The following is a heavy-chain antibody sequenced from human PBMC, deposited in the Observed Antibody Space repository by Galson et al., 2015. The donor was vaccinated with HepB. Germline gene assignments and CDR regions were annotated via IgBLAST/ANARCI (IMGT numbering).Heavy chain of an antibody. D-gene: IGHD2-21*02. V-gene: IGHV3-23*01. CDR1: GFTFGGYS. J-gene: IGHJ6*01. Sequence: LRLSCAASGFTFGGYSMSWVRQAPGKGLEWVSAISGSGDSRYYADSVKGRFTISRDNSKNTLFLQMNSLRAEDTAIYYCTKEGGDPEHFYYFFGMDVWGQGTTVTVSS. CDR3: TKEGGDPEHFYYFFGMDV. CDR2: ISGSGDSR.